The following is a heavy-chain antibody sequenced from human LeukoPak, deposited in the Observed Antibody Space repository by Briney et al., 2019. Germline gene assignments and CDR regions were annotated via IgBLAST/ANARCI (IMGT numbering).Heavy chain of an antibody. J-gene: IGHJ4*02. V-gene: IGHV4-30-4*01. Sequence: PSETLSLTCTVSGGSISSGDYYWSWIRQPPGKGLEWIGYIYYSGSTYYNPSLKSRVTISVDTSKNQFSLKLSSVTAADTAVYYCARVMDSSGYYPNFDYWGQGTLVTVSS. CDR1: GGSISSGDYY. CDR3: ARVMDSSGYYPNFDY. CDR2: IYYSGST. D-gene: IGHD3-22*01.